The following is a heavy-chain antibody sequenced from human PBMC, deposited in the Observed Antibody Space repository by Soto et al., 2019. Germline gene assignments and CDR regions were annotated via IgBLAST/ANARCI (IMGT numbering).Heavy chain of an antibody. CDR2: IIPIFGTP. J-gene: IGHJ4*02. CDR3: AREYRSSSGRFDN. CDR1: GGSFSSYA. D-gene: IGHD6-6*01. Sequence: GASVKVSCKASGGSFSSYAISWVRQAPGQGLEWMGGIIPIFGTPSYAQKFQGRVTITADESTSTAYMELGSLRSGDTAVYYCAREYRSSSGRFDNWGQGTLVTVSS. V-gene: IGHV1-69*13.